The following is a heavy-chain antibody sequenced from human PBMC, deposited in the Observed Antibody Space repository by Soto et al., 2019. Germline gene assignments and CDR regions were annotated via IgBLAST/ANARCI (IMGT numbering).Heavy chain of an antibody. CDR1: GYTFTSYG. Sequence: ASVKVSCKAAGYTFTSYGIHWVRQAPGQRLEWMGWINAANGDTKYSPKFQGRVTITRDTSASTAYMELSSLRSEDTAVYYCVRRHVSATGIDWFDPWGQGTLVTVSS. D-gene: IGHD6-13*01. J-gene: IGHJ5*02. V-gene: IGHV1-3*01. CDR3: VRRHVSATGIDWFDP. CDR2: INAANGDT.